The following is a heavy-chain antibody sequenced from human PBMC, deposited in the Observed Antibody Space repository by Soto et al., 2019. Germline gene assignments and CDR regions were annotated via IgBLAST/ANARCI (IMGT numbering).Heavy chain of an antibody. V-gene: IGHV4-4*07. Sequence: QVQLQESGPGLVKPSETLSLTCTVSGGSINSYYWSWIRQPAGKGLEWIGRIYSGGSTNYNPSLKSRVTMSVDTSTNQFSLKVTSVAAVDTAVYYCARGPGGFGDFSLDYWGQGTLVTVAP. CDR3: ARGPGGFGDFSLDY. J-gene: IGHJ4*02. D-gene: IGHD3-10*01. CDR1: GGSINSYY. CDR2: IYSGGST.